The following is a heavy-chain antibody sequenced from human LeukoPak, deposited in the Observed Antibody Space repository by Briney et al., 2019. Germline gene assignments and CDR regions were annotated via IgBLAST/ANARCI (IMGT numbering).Heavy chain of an antibody. Sequence: SETLSLTCAVDGGSLSGYYWSWIRHPPEKGLEWIEEINDSGSTNYNPSPKRRVTISVNTPKNQFSLKLSSVTAADTAVYYCARGQTGYYDYVWGSYRYYFDYWGQGTLVTVSS. CDR3: ARGQTGYYDYVWGSYRYYFDY. J-gene: IGHJ4*02. CDR1: GGSLSGYY. D-gene: IGHD3-16*02. V-gene: IGHV4-34*01. CDR2: INDSGST.